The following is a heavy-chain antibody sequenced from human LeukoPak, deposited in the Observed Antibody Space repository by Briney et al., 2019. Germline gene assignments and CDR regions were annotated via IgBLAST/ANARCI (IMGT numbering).Heavy chain of an antibody. D-gene: IGHD3-22*01. CDR3: ARQDYYDSSGQNWFDP. J-gene: IGHJ5*02. Sequence: SETLSLTCAVYGGSFSGHFWSWIRQPPGKGLEWIGEISHGGSINYNPSLKSRVTISVDTSKNQYSLKLSSVTAADTAVYYCARQDYYDSSGQNWFDPWGQGTLVTVSS. CDR1: GGSFSGHF. CDR2: ISHGGSI. V-gene: IGHV4-34*01.